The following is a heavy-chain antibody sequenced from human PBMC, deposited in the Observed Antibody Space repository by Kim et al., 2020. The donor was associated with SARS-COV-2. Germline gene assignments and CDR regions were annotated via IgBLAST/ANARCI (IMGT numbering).Heavy chain of an antibody. CDR2: VYFSGTT. Sequence: SETLSLTCIVSGDSITSNSHFWGWLRQPPGKGLEYIGSVYFSGTTFYNPSLKSRVLISIDTSSNRFSLTLNSMTAADTATYFCAAEQMAKMIWWGPGTLVTVSS. D-gene: IGHD5-12*01. CDR3: AAEQMAKMIW. V-gene: IGHV4-39*07. CDR1: GDSITSNSHF. J-gene: IGHJ4*02.